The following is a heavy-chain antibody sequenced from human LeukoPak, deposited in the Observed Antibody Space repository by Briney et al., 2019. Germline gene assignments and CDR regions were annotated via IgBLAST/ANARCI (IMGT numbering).Heavy chain of an antibody. CDR2: VSSSSSYI. J-gene: IGHJ4*02. V-gene: IGHV3-21*01. CDR3: ARVFTSYGGDY. D-gene: IGHD5-18*01. CDR1: GFTFSSYS. Sequence: PGGSLRLSCAASGFTFSSYSMNWVRQAPGKGLEWVSSVSSSSSYIYYADSVKGRFTISRDNAKDSLYLQMNSLRAEDTAVYYCARVFTSYGGDYWGQGTLVTVSS.